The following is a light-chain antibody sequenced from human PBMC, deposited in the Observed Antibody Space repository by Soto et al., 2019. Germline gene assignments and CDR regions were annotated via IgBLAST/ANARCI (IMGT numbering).Light chain of an antibody. CDR3: QHFHNLPVT. Sequence: DIQMTLSPSSLSASVGDGVTITCQASHDINNNLNWYQQKPGKAPKLLIYDASNLERGVPSRFSGGGSVTHFTFTISSLQPEDIATYYCQHFHNLPVTFGGGTKVDIK. CDR1: HDINNN. CDR2: DAS. V-gene: IGKV1-33*01. J-gene: IGKJ4*01.